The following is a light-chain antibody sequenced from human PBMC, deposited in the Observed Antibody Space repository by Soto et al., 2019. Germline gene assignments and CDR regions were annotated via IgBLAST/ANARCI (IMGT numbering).Light chain of an antibody. CDR1: QSLSSRY. Sequence: EIVLTQSPGTLSLSPGERATLSCRASQSLSSRYLAWYQQTPGQAPRLLIYGASSRATGVPDRFSGSESGTDFSLTISRLEPEDFALYYCQHYDTSRRTFGQGTKVDIK. CDR2: GAS. J-gene: IGKJ1*01. CDR3: QHYDTSRRT. V-gene: IGKV3-20*01.